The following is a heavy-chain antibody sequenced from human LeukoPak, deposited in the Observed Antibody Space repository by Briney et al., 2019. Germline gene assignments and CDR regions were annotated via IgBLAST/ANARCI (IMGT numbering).Heavy chain of an antibody. J-gene: IGHJ3*02. V-gene: IGHV4-59*01. CDR1: GGSISSYY. D-gene: IGHD2-2*01. CDR2: IYYSGST. Sequence: SETLSLTCTVSGGSISSYYWSWIRQPPGKGLEWIGYIYYSGSTNYNPSLKSRVTISVDTSKNQFSLKLSSVTAADTAVYYCASPFRYCSSTSCSHDAFDIWGQGTMVTVSS. CDR3: ASPFRYCSSTSCSHDAFDI.